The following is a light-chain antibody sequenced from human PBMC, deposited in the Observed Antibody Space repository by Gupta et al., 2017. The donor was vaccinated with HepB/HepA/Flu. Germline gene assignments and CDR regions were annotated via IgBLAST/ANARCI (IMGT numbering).Light chain of an antibody. V-gene: IGKV3-20*01. J-gene: IGKJ4*01. CDR3: QQYGSSPLT. CDR1: QTISNNF. Sequence: EIVLTPFPGPLSLSPGERATLSCRASQTISNNFLSWFQQKRGQAPRLLIYTTSNRATGIPDRFIGSGSGTDFTLTISRLEPEDFAVYFCQQYGSSPLTFGGGTKVEIK. CDR2: TTS.